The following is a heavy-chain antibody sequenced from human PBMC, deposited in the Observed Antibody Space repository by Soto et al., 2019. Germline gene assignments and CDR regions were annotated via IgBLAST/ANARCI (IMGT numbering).Heavy chain of an antibody. D-gene: IGHD4-4*01. CDR1: GGSISSGGYY. CDR3: AREKMTTVTTAGSIFDY. Sequence: SETLSLTCTVSGGSISSGGYYWSWIRQHPGKGLEWIGYIYYSGSTYYNPSLKSRVTISVDTSKNQFSLKLSSVTAADTAVYYCAREKMTTVTTAGSIFDYWGQGTLVTVSS. V-gene: IGHV4-31*03. J-gene: IGHJ4*02. CDR2: IYYSGST.